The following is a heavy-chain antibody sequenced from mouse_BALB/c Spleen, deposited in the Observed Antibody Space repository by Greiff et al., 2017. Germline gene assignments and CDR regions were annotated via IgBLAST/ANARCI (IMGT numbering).Heavy chain of an antibody. V-gene: IGHV1-87*01. CDR3: ARGSFDY. CDR1: GYTFTSYW. CDR2: IYPGDGDT. Sequence: VQLQQSGAELARPGASVKLSCKASGYTFTSYWMQWVTQRPGQGLEWIGAIYPGDGDTRYTQKFKGKATLTAAKSSSTAYMQLSSLASEDSAVYYCARGSFDYWGQGTTLTVSS. J-gene: IGHJ2*01.